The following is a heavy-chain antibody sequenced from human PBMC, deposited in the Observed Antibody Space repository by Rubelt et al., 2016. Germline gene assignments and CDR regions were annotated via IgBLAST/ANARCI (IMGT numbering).Heavy chain of an antibody. J-gene: IGHJ4*02. CDR1: GSSFSTSW. D-gene: IGHD7-27*01. Sequence: EVQLVESGGGLVQPGGSLRLSCAASGSSFSTSWMHWVRQVPGKGLVWVSRINSDGSSTTYADSVKGRFTISRDNSKNTLYLQMNSLRAEDTAVYYCARNWGFDYWGQGTLVTVSS. CDR2: INSDGSST. V-gene: IGHV3-74*01. CDR3: ARNWGFDY.